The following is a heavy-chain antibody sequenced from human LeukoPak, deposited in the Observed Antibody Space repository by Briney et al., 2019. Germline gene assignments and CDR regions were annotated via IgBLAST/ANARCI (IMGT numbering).Heavy chain of an antibody. CDR2: TYYRSKWYN. CDR1: GDSVSSNSAA. J-gene: IGHJ4*02. D-gene: IGHD3-10*01. V-gene: IGHV6-1*01. Sequence: SQTLSLTCAISGDSVSSNSAAWNWIRQSPSRGLEWLGRTYYRSKWYNDYAVSVKSRITINPDTSKNQFSLQLNSVTPEDTAVYYCARVALEAYYYGSGSYYNLLADYWGQGTLVTVSS. CDR3: ARVALEAYYYGSGSYYNLLADY.